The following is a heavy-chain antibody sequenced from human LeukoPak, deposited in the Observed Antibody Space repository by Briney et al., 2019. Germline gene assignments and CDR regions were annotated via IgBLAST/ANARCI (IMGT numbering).Heavy chain of an antibody. V-gene: IGHV3-23*01. CDR3: AKSLFTSATGTGRAFHI. CDR2: ISASGDVT. Sequence: CLSLSCAPSGFTFSKFPIGWVRQAPRGGRGWVSAISASGDVTFYADSLRGRFTISTDNSKSTLYLQMNGLRAEDTAIFHCAKSLFTSATGTGRAFHIWGQGTRVTVSS. CDR1: GFTFSKFP. D-gene: IGHD1-1*01. J-gene: IGHJ3*02.